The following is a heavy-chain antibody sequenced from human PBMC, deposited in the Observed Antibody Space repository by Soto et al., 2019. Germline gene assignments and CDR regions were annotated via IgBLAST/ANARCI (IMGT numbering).Heavy chain of an antibody. J-gene: IGHJ3*02. V-gene: IGHV3-30-3*01. CDR1: GFTFSSYA. D-gene: IGHD2-8*01. Sequence: GGSLRLSCAASGFTFSSYAMSWVRQAPGKGLEWVSVITYDGSNKYYADSVKGRFTISRDNSKNTLYLQMNSLRAEDTAVYYCARDSRYCTNGVCYTVGAFDIWGQGTMVTVSS. CDR2: ITYDGSNK. CDR3: ARDSRYCTNGVCYTVGAFDI.